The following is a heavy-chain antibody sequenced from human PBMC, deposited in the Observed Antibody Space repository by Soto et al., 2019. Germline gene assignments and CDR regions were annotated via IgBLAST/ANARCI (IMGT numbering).Heavy chain of an antibody. J-gene: IGHJ5*02. CDR2: INPSNGKT. D-gene: IGHD3-3*01. CDR1: RYTFTTYY. V-gene: IGHV1-46*01. Sequence: GASVKVSCKTSRYTFTTYYMHWVRQAPGQGLEWMGIINPSNGKTSYAQKFQGRITMTREMSTSTVYMELSSLRSEDTALYYCARDGGYNFWSGYPINWLDPWGQGTQVTVSS. CDR3: ARDGGYNFWSGYPINWLDP.